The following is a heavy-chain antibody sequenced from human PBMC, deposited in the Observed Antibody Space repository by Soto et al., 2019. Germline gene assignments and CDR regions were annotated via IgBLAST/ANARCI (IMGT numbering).Heavy chain of an antibody. D-gene: IGHD3-3*01. Sequence: GGSLRLSCAVSGFTFSSYSMNWVRQAPGKGLEWVSSISSSSSYIYYADSVKGRFTISRDNAKNSLYLQMNSLRAEDTAVYYCWGSGYSQATLDYWGQGTLVTVSS. J-gene: IGHJ4*02. CDR1: GFTFSSYS. CDR3: WGSGYSQATLDY. V-gene: IGHV3-21*01. CDR2: ISSSSSYI.